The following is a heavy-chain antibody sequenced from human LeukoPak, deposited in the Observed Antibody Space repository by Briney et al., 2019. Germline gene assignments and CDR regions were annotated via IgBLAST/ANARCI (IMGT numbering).Heavy chain of an antibody. CDR2: IYYSGST. Sequence: SETLSLTCTVSGGSISSGDYYWHWIRQPPGKGLEWIGYIYYSGSTYYNPSLKSRVTISVDTSKSQFSLKLSSVTAADTAVYYRARLRGYYFDYWGQGTLVTVSS. V-gene: IGHV4-30-4*08. J-gene: IGHJ4*02. D-gene: IGHD3-16*01. CDR1: GGSISSGDYY. CDR3: ARLRGYYFDY.